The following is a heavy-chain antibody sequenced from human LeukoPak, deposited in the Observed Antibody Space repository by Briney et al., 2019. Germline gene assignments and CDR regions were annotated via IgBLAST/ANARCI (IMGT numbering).Heavy chain of an antibody. Sequence: GGSLRLSCAASGFTFSSYGMSWVRQAPGKGLEWVSAISGSGGSTYYADSVKGRFTISRDNSKNTLYLQMNSLRAEDTAVYYCANIRADKNVLRYFDWFHPEIEKYYFDYWGQGTLVTVSS. V-gene: IGHV3-23*01. CDR1: GFTFSSYG. CDR3: ANIRADKNVLRYFDWFHPEIEKYYFDY. D-gene: IGHD3-9*01. J-gene: IGHJ4*02. CDR2: ISGSGGST.